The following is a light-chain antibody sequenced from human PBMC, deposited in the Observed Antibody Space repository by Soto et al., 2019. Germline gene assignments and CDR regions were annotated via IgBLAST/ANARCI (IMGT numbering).Light chain of an antibody. CDR1: TRAVTNGHY. CDR2: DTT. V-gene: IGLV7-46*01. J-gene: IGLJ1*01. CDR3: LLSYNGPYV. Sequence: QAVVTQEPSLTVSPGGTVTLTCGSSTRAVTNGHYPYWFQQKPGQAPRTLIYDTTNRHSWTPARFSGSLLGGKAALTLSGAQSEDEAEYYCLLSYNGPYVFGTGTKVTVL.